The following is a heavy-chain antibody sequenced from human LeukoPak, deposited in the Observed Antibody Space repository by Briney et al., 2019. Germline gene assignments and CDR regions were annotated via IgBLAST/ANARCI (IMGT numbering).Heavy chain of an antibody. CDR2: ISYDGSNK. Sequence: GGSLRLSCAASGFTFSSYAMHWVRQAPGKGLEWVAVISYDGSNKYYADSVKGRFTISRDNSKNTLYLQMNSLRAEDTAVYYCARYGGDQLLAGLDYWGQGTLVTVSS. V-gene: IGHV3-30-3*01. CDR1: GFTFSSYA. J-gene: IGHJ4*02. D-gene: IGHD2-2*01. CDR3: ARYGGDQLLAGLDY.